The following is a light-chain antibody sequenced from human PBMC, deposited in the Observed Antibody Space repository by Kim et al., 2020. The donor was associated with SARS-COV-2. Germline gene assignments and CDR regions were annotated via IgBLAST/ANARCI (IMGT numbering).Light chain of an antibody. V-gene: IGLV2-8*01. CDR3: SSYADSNIYV. CDR2: EVS. CDR1: SSDVGGHNF. Sequence: GQSVTISCTGTSSDVGGHNFVSWYQQHPGKAPRLIIYEVSKRPSGVPDRFSGSKSGNAASLTVSGLQADDEADYYCSSYADSNIYVFGTGTKVTVL. J-gene: IGLJ1*01.